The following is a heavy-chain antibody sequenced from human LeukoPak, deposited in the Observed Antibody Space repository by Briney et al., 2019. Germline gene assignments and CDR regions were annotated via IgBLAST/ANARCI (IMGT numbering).Heavy chain of an antibody. CDR2: IYYSGDT. CDR3: ASSPTYYYDSSGYLGY. D-gene: IGHD3-22*01. V-gene: IGHV4-31*03. Sequence: SETLSLTCTVPGGSISYGGYYWTWIRQHPGKGLEWIGYIYYSGDTYYNPSLKSRVTISVDTSKNHFSLKLSSVTAADTAVYYCASSPTYYYDSSGYLGYWGQGTLVTVSS. CDR1: GGSISYGGYY. J-gene: IGHJ4*02.